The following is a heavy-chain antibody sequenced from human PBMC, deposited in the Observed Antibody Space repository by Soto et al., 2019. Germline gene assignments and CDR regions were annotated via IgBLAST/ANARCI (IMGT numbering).Heavy chain of an antibody. Sequence: PSETLSLTCTVSGDSVSSVGFHWAWLRRPPGKGLEWIGYIYNGGSTYYRPSLESRMHISLDATRNHYSLRLTSVTAADTAVYFCARAPVGLDTISYFEYWGQGKLVTVSS. V-gene: IGHV4-30-4*01. CDR2: IYNGGST. CDR1: GDSVSSVGFH. D-gene: IGHD3-3*01. CDR3: ARAPVGLDTISYFEY. J-gene: IGHJ4*02.